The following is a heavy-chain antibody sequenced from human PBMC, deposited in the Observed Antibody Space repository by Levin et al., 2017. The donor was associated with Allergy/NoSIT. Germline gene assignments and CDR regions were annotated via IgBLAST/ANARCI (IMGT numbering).Heavy chain of an antibody. J-gene: IGHJ6*02. CDR3: ARDYPPSHRSLGYYYYYGMDV. D-gene: IGHD6-13*01. Sequence: ASVKVSCKASGGTFSSYTISWVRQAPGQGLEWMGRIIPILGIANYAQKFQGRVTITADKSTSTAYMELSSLRSEDTAVYYCARDYPPSHRSLGYYYYYGMDVWGQGTTVTVSS. V-gene: IGHV1-69*04. CDR1: GGTFSSYT. CDR2: IIPILGIA.